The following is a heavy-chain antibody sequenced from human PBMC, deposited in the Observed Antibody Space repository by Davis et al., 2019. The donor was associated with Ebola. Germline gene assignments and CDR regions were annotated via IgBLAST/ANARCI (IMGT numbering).Heavy chain of an antibody. CDR1: GFSFSTYS. D-gene: IGHD1-26*01. CDR2: ISSTSSLV. CDR3: ARNPGGANGMDV. J-gene: IGHJ6*02. V-gene: IGHV3-21*01. Sequence: PGGSLRLSCAASGFSFSTYSMNWVRQAPGKGLEWVSYISSTSSLVYYADSVRGRFTISRDNAKNSLYLQMNNLRAEDTAVYYCARNPGGANGMDVWGQGTTVTVSS.